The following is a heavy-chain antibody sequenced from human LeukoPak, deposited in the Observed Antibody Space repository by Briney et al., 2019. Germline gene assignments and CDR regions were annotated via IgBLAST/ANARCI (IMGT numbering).Heavy chain of an antibody. CDR3: ASVRGYSGYDWSPYYYYGMDV. CDR1: GGSISSGGYS. CDR2: IYYSGST. V-gene: IGHV4-31*03. Sequence: SETLSLTCTVSGGSISSGGYSWSWIRQHPGKGLEWIGYIYYSGSTYYNPSLKSRVTISVDTSKNQFSLKLSSVTAADTAVYYCASVRGYSGYDWSPYYYYGMDVWGQGTTVTVSS. J-gene: IGHJ6*02. D-gene: IGHD5-12*01.